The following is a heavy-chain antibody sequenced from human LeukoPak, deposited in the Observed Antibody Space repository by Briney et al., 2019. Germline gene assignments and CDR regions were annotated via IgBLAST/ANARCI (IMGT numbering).Heavy chain of an antibody. CDR3: ARGLTGDAFDL. V-gene: IGHV3-11*04. CDR2: ISSSGITT. Sequence: PEGSLRLSCEASGFTVSDYYMSWIRQAPGKGLDWVSYISSSGITTYYADSVKGRFTISRDNAKNSLYLEMNSLRAEDTAVYYCARGLTGDAFDLWGQGTMVTVSS. D-gene: IGHD7-27*01. CDR1: GFTVSDYY. J-gene: IGHJ3*01.